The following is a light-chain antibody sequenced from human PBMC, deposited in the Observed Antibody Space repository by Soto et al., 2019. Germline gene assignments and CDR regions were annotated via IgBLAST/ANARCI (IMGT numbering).Light chain of an antibody. CDR3: HQYNNWWT. J-gene: IGKJ1*01. Sequence: EIVMTQSPATLSVSPGERATLSCRASQTVYNNLACDQQKPCQAPRLLIYGASTRATGIPASFSGSGSGTELTLTLSSLQSADLTVYYCHQYNNWWTFGQGTKVDIK. CDR2: GAS. CDR1: QTVYNN. V-gene: IGKV3-15*01.